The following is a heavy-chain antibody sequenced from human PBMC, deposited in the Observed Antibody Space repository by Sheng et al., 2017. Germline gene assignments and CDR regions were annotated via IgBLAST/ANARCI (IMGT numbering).Heavy chain of an antibody. Sequence: QIQLVQSGAEVKKPGASVKVSCKASGYTFTNYGITWVRQAPGQGLEWMGWISARNGNTNYAQRLQGRVTMTTDTSTNTAYMELRSLRSDDTAVYYCARDWATTVTPGDNWFDPWGQGTPVTVSS. CDR2: ISARNGNT. D-gene: IGHD4-17*01. J-gene: IGHJ5*02. CDR3: ARDWATTVTPGDNWFDP. CDR1: GYTFTNYG. V-gene: IGHV1-18*01.